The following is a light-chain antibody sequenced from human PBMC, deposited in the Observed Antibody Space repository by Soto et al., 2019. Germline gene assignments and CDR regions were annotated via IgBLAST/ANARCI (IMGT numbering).Light chain of an antibody. CDR3: QQSSYAPVT. V-gene: IGKV1-39*01. CDR1: QTINRY. J-gene: IGKJ4*01. Sequence: DIQMTQSPSSLSASVGDRVSITCRTSQTINRYLNWYQQKPGKAPKLLILDVSNLHSEVPSRFSGSRSGTEFTLTISNLQPEDFATYYCQQSSYAPVTFGGGTKVEIK. CDR2: DVS.